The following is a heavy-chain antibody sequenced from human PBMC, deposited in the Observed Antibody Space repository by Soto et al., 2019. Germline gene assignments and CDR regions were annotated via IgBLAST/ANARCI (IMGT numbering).Heavy chain of an antibody. CDR1: GGSISSGDYF. D-gene: IGHD3-3*01. J-gene: IGHJ4*02. V-gene: IGHV4-30-4*01. CDR3: ARDDGYYRLYDY. CDR2: IYYTGST. Sequence: QVRLQESGPGLVKPSQTLSLTCTVSGGSISSGDYFWIWVRQPPGKGLEWIGYIYYTGSTSYNPSLKSRITMSVDTSKNQFSLKVSSVTAADTAVYFCARDDGYYRLYDYWGQGTLVTVSS.